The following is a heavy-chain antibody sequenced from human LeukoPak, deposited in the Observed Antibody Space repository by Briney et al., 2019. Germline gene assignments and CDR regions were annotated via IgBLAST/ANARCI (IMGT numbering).Heavy chain of an antibody. V-gene: IGHV3-23*01. CDR1: GFTFSSYA. Sequence: PGGSLRLSCAASGFTFSSYAMSWVRQAPGKGLEWVSAISGSGGSTYYADSVKGRFTISRDNSKNTLYLQMNSLRAEDTAVYYCAKGRYYYDSSGYYYPDAFDIWGQGTMVTVSS. D-gene: IGHD3-22*01. CDR2: ISGSGGST. J-gene: IGHJ3*02. CDR3: AKGRYYYDSSGYYYPDAFDI.